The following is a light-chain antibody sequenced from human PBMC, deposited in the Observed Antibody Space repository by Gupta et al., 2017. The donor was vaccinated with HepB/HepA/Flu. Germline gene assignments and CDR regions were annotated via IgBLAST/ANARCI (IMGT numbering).Light chain of an antibody. CDR2: WAS. CDR1: QSVLYNYNNKNY. Sequence: DFVMMQSPDSLAVSLGERATINCKSSQSVLYNYNNKNYLSWYQQQPGHPPRLLIYWASTRECGVPGLFGGRGSGTDFTLTIDLLHAEDVAVYYCQQHNSTPWTFGQGTKVEIK. CDR3: QQHNSTPWT. J-gene: IGKJ1*01. V-gene: IGKV4-1*01.